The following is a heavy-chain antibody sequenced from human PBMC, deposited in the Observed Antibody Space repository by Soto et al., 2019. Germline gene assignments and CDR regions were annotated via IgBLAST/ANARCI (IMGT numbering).Heavy chain of an antibody. CDR3: ARDLSSSSEYYYMDV. D-gene: IGHD6-6*01. CDR2: ISSSSSYT. CDR1: GFTFSDYY. V-gene: IGHV3-11*06. J-gene: IGHJ6*03. Sequence: GGSLRLSCAASGFTFSDYYMSWIRQAPGKGLEWVSYISSSSSYTNYADSVKGRFTISRDNAKNSLYLQMNSLRAEDTAVYYGARDLSSSSEYYYMDVWGKGTTVTVSS.